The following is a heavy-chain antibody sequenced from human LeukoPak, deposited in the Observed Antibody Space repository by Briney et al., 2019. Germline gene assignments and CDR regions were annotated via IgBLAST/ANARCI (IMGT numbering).Heavy chain of an antibody. CDR2: MNPNSGNT. D-gene: IGHD3-10*01. J-gene: IGHJ4*02. Sequence: ASVKVSCKASGYTFTSYGISWVRQATGQGLEWMGWMNPNSGNTGYAQKFQGRVTMTRNTSISTAYMELSSLRSEDTAVYYCARIGLMVRGAQWGQGTLVTASS. CDR3: ARIGLMVRGAQ. CDR1: GYTFTSYG. V-gene: IGHV1-8*02.